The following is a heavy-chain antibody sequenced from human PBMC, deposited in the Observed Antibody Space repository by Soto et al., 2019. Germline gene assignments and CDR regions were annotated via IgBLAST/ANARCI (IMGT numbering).Heavy chain of an antibody. CDR2: IYYSGST. CDR1: GGSISSSSYY. D-gene: IGHD2-2*01. J-gene: IGHJ4*02. V-gene: IGHV4-39*01. CDR3: ATFPGTSCPSVCYFDY. Sequence: QLQLQESGPGLVKPSETLSLTCTVSGGSISSSSYYWGWIRQPPGKGLEWIGSIYYSGSTYYNPSLKSRVTISVDTSKNQFSLKLSSVTAADTAVYYCATFPGTSCPSVCYFDYWGQGTLVTVSS.